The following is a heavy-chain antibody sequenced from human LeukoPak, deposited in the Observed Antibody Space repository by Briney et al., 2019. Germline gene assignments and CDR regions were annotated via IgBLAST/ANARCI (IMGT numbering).Heavy chain of an antibody. D-gene: IGHD3-3*01. J-gene: IGHJ4*02. CDR2: ISGSGGST. CDR3: AKNVRALRFLEWAYYFDY. CDR1: GLTFSSYA. Sequence: QRGGSLRLSCAASGLTFSSYAMSWVRHARGRGLEWVSAISGSGGSTFYADSVKGRFTLSRDNSKNKLYLQMNSLRAEDTAVYYCAKNVRALRFLEWAYYFDYWGQGTLVTVSS. V-gene: IGHV3-23*01.